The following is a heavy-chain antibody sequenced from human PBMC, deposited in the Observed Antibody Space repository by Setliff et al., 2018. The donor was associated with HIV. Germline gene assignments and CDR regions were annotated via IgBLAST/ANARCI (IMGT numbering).Heavy chain of an antibody. CDR3: ARGRYYDSGTYFTET. V-gene: IGHV1-69*13. J-gene: IGHJ5*02. CDR1: GGSFSNYA. Sequence: SVKVSCKASGGSFSNYAFSWVRQAPGQGLEWMGGFVPMFGSANYAQKFQGRLTITADESTTTVYMELSRFRSDDTAVYYCARGRYYDSGTYFTETWGQGTLVTVSS. D-gene: IGHD3-10*01. CDR2: FVPMFGSA.